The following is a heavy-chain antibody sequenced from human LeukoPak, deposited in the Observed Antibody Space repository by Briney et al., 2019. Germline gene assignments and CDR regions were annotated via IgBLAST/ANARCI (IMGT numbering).Heavy chain of an antibody. CDR1: GGTFSSYA. J-gene: IGHJ6*03. V-gene: IGHV1-69*05. Sequence: ASVKVSCKASGGTFSSYAISWVRQAPGQGLEWMGRIIPIFGTANYAQKFQGRVTITTDESTSTAYMELSSLRSEDTAVYYCARVRLGCVLDYYYMDVWGKGTTVTVSS. D-gene: IGHD5-12*01. CDR2: IIPIFGTA. CDR3: ARVRLGCVLDYYYMDV.